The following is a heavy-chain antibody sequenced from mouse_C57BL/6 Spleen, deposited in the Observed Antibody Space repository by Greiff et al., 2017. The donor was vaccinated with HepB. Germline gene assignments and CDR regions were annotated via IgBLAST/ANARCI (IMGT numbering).Heavy chain of an antibody. CDR1: GYTFTDYN. D-gene: IGHD2-4*01. J-gene: IGHJ1*03. CDR2: INPNNGGT. Sequence: EVQLQQSGPELVKPGASVKMSCKASGYTFTDYNMHWVKQSHGKSLEWIGYINPNNGGTSYNQKFKGKANLTVNKSSNTAYMELRSLTSEASAVYYCARFYYDYDVRYFDVWGTGTTVTVSS. V-gene: IGHV1-22*01. CDR3: ARFYYDYDVRYFDV.